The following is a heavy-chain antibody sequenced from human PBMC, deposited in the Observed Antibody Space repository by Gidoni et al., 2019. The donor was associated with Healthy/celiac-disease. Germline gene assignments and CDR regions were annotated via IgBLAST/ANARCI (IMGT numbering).Heavy chain of an antibody. CDR3: ARTYYYDSSGSVYFDY. CDR2: IYTRGST. Sequence: QVQLQASGPGLVKPSETLSLTCTVSGCSISSYSWRWIRQPAGKGLEWIGRIYTRGSTNYNPPLKSRVTMSLDTSKNQFSLKLSSVTAADTAVYYGARTYYYDSSGSVYFDYWGQGTLVTVSS. J-gene: IGHJ4*02. CDR1: GCSISSYS. V-gene: IGHV4-4*07. D-gene: IGHD3-22*01.